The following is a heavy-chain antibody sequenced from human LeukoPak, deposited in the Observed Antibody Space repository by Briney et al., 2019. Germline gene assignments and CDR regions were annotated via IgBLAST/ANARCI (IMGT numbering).Heavy chain of an antibody. CDR2: ISSSSSTI. CDR1: GFTFSSYS. CDR3: AREDAAMFDY. J-gene: IGHJ4*02. Sequence: GGSLRLSCAASGFTFSSYSMNWVRQAPGKGLEWVSYISSSSSTIYYADSVKGRFTISRDNAKNSLYLQMNSLRAEDTAVYYCAREDAAMFDYWGQGTLVTVSS. D-gene: IGHD6-25*01. V-gene: IGHV3-48*04.